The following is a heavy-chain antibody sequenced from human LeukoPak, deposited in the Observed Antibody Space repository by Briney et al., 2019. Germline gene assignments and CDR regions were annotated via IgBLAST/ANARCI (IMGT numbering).Heavy chain of an antibody. D-gene: IGHD6-19*01. Sequence: GASVKVSCKASGYTFTGYYMHWVRQAPGQGLEWMGWINPNSGGTNYAQKFQGRVTTTRDTSISTAYMELSRLRSDDTAVYYCARDAAARIAVADVRFDPWGQGTLVTVSS. CDR1: GYTFTGYY. V-gene: IGHV1-2*02. CDR2: INPNSGGT. CDR3: ARDAAARIAVADVRFDP. J-gene: IGHJ5*02.